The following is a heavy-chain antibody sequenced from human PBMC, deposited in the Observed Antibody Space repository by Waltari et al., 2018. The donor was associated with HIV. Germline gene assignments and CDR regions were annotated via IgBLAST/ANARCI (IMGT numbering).Heavy chain of an antibody. CDR2: ISSSSSTI. J-gene: IGHJ4*02. Sequence: EVQLVESGGGLVQPGGSLRLSCAASGFTFSSYSMNWVRQAPGKGLEWVSYISSSSSTIYYADSVKGRFTISRDNAKNSLYLQMNSLRAEDTAVYYCARDGSGYCSGGSCHFDYWGQGTLVTVSS. V-gene: IGHV3-48*04. CDR1: GFTFSSYS. D-gene: IGHD2-15*01. CDR3: ARDGSGYCSGGSCHFDY.